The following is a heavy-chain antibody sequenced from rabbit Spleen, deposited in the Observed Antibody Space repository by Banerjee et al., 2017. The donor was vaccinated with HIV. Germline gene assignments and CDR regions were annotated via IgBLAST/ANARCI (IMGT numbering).Heavy chain of an antibody. CDR2: ISGGSSGST. CDR3: ARNNGGWRLTRLDL. D-gene: IGHD5-1*01. CDR1: GFSFSSSDY. V-gene: IGHV1S40*01. J-gene: IGHJ3*01. Sequence: QSLEESGGDLVKPGASLTLTCTASGFSFSSSDYMCWVRQAPGKGLEWIACISGGSSGSTYYANWAKGRFTISKTSSTTVTLQMTSLTAADTATYFCARNNGGWRLTRLDLWGPGTLVTVS.